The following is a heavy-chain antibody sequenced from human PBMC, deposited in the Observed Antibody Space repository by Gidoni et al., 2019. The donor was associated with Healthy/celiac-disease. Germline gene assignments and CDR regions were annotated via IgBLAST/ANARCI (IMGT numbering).Heavy chain of an antibody. CDR2: IYYSGST. CDR3: ASRVRGVGYYGMDV. CDR1: GCSISSGGYC. D-gene: IGHD3-10*01. J-gene: IGHJ6*02. V-gene: IGHV4-31*03. Sequence: QVQLQESGPGLVKPSQTLSLTCTVSGCSISSGGYCWSWIRQHPGKGLEWIGYIYYSGSTYYNPSLKSRVTISVDTSKNQFSLKLSSVTAADTAVYYCASRVRGVGYYGMDVWGQGTTVTVSS.